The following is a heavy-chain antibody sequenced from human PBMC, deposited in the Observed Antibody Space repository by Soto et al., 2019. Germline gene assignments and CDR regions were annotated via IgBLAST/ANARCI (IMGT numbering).Heavy chain of an antibody. Sequence: GGSLRLSCSASGFTFSSYAMHWVRQAPGKGLEYVSAISSNGGSTYYAESVKGRFTSSRDNSKNTLYLQMSSMRAEDTAVYYCVKDSIAVAGTAFDIWGQGTMGTVSS. CDR3: VKDSIAVAGTAFDI. CDR1: GFTFSSYA. J-gene: IGHJ3*02. CDR2: ISSNGGST. D-gene: IGHD6-19*01. V-gene: IGHV3-64D*06.